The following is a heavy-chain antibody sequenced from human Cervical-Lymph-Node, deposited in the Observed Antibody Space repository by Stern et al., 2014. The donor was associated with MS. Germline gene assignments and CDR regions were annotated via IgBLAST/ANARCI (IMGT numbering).Heavy chain of an antibody. CDR3: ARDCRLRYFDY. CDR2: INAGNGNT. CDR1: GYTFTNYT. Sequence: QVQLVQSGAEVKKPGASVKVSCKASGYTFTNYTMHWVRQAPGQRLEGMGWINAGNGNTKYSQKFQGRVTITRDTSASIAYMDLSSLRSEDTAVYYCARDCRLRYFDYWGQGTLVTVSS. V-gene: IGHV1-3*01. J-gene: IGHJ4*02.